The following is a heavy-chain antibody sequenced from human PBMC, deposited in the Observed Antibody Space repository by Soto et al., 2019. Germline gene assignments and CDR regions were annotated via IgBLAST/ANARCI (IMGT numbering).Heavy chain of an antibody. CDR1: GFTVSSNY. D-gene: IGHD2-21*01. J-gene: IGHJ3*02. V-gene: IGHV3-66*01. Sequence: EVQLVESGGGLVQPGGSLRLSCAASGFTVSSNYMSWVRQAPGKGLEWVSLIYSGGITYYADSVKGRFTTSRDNSKNTVYLQMNSLRVEDTAMYYCAREHPGIVPFDIWGQGTMVTVSS. CDR2: IYSGGIT. CDR3: AREHPGIVPFDI.